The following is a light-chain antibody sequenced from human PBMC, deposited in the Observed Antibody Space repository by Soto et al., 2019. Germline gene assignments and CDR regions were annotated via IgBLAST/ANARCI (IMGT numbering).Light chain of an antibody. V-gene: IGKV1-5*03. CDR1: QDINGW. CDR2: EAS. CDR3: QQYNSAPYT. Sequence: DIQLTQFPPTLSASVGDRVIITCRTSQDINGWLAWYRQKPGKAPNLLIYEASTLHTGVPSRFSGSGSGTEFTLTISSLQPDDSATFYCQQYNSAPYTFGQGTRLEIK. J-gene: IGKJ2*01.